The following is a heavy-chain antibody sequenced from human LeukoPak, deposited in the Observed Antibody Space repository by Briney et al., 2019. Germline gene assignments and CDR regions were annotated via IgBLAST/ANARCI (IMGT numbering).Heavy chain of an antibody. Sequence: SETLSLTCAVYGGSFSGYYWSWIRQPPGKGLEWIGEINHSGSTNYNPSLKSRVTISVDTSKNQFPLKLSSVTAADTAVYYCARLASGTVVHYYYYYYMDVWGKGTTVTVSS. CDR2: INHSGST. V-gene: IGHV4-34*01. J-gene: IGHJ6*03. CDR3: ARLASGTVVHYYYYYYMDV. CDR1: GGSFSGYY. D-gene: IGHD4-23*01.